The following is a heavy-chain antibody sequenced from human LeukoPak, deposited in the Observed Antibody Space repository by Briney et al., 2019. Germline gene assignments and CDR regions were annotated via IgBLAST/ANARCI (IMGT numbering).Heavy chain of an antibody. V-gene: IGHV4-59*01. J-gene: IGHJ4*02. CDR1: GDSISSYY. Sequence: KPSETLSLTCTVSGDSISSYYWSWIRQPPGKGLEWIGYIYYSGSTNYNPSLKSRVTISVDTSKNQFSLKLSSVTAADTAVYYCARVVSGITIFGVVIAHFDYWGQGTLVTVSS. CDR3: ARVVSGITIFGVVIAHFDY. CDR2: IYYSGST. D-gene: IGHD3-3*01.